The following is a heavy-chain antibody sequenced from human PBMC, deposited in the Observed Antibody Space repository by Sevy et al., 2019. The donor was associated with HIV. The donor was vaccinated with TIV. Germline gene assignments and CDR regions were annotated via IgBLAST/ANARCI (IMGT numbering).Heavy chain of an antibody. Sequence: GGSLRLSCAASGFTFIRYNMNWVRQAPGKGLEWVSSVSGSSNYIYYAESRKGRFIISRANAKDTLYLQMNSLRADDTAVYYCARGPPDGSYDYFDYWGQGTLVTVSS. CDR3: ARGPPDGSYDYFDY. J-gene: IGHJ4*02. D-gene: IGHD1-26*01. CDR2: VSGSSNYI. CDR1: GFTFIRYN. V-gene: IGHV3-21*06.